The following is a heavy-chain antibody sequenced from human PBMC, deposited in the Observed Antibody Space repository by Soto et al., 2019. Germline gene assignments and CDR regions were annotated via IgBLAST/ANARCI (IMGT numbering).Heavy chain of an antibody. CDR2: ISYDGSNK. J-gene: IGHJ4*02. CDR1: GFTFSSYG. CDR3: AKVDYDSSGYNSLGY. D-gene: IGHD3-22*01. V-gene: IGHV3-30*18. Sequence: PGGSLRLSCAASGFTFSSYGMHWVRQAPGKGQEWVAVISYDGSNKYYADAVKGRFTISRDNSKNTLYLQMNSLRAEDTAVYYCAKVDYDSSGYNSLGYWGQGTLVTVSS.